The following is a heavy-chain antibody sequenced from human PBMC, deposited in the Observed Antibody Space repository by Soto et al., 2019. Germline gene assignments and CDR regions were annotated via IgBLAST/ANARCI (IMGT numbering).Heavy chain of an antibody. J-gene: IGHJ6*02. V-gene: IGHV4-61*01. CDR2: IYYSGST. CDR1: GGSVSSGSYY. D-gene: IGHD2-2*01. Sequence: QVQLQESGPGLVKPSETLSLTCTVSGGSVSSGSYYWSWIRQPPGKGLEWIGYIYYSGSTNYNPSLNSRVTISVDTSTTQFSLKLSSVPAADTAVYYCARGIDASYHGLYYYGMDVWGQGTTVTVSS. CDR3: ARGIDASYHGLYYYGMDV.